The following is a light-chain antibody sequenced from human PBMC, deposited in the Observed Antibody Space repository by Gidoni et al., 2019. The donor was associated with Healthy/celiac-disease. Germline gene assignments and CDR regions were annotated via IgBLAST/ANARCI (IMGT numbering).Light chain of an antibody. CDR1: QSVLYSSNNKNY. CDR2: WAS. Sequence: DIVLTQYPDSLAVSLGERATINCKSSQSVLYSSNNKNYLAWYQQKPGQPPKLLIYWASTRESGVHDRFSGSGSGTDFTLTISSLQAEDVAVYYCQQYYSTPLTFGGGTKVEIK. V-gene: IGKV4-1*01. J-gene: IGKJ4*01. CDR3: QQYYSTPLT.